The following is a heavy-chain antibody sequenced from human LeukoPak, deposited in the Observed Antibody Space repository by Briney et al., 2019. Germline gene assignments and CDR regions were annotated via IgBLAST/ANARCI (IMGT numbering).Heavy chain of an antibody. D-gene: IGHD6-13*01. V-gene: IGHV3-21*01. CDR3: ARKSIAAAGYFDY. J-gene: IGHJ4*02. CDR2: ISSSSSYI. Sequence: GGSLRLSCAASGFTFSSYSMNWVRQAPGKGLEWDSSISSSSSYIYYADSVKGRFTISRDNAKNSLYLQMNSLRAEDTAVYYCARKSIAAAGYFDYWGQGTLVTVSS. CDR1: GFTFSSYS.